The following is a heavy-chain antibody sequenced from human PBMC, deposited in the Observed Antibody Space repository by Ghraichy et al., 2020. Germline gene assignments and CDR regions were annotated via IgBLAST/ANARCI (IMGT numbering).Heavy chain of an antibody. V-gene: IGHV4-34*01. CDR3: ARGWYHSSDY. J-gene: IGHJ4*02. CDR1: GGSFSGYY. Sequence: SQTLSLTCAVYGGSFSGYYWSWIRQPPGKGLEWIGEINHSGSTNYNPSLKSRVTISVDTSKNQFSLKLSSVTAADTAVYYCARGWYHSSDYWGQGTLVTVSS. D-gene: IGHD6-13*01. CDR2: INHSGST.